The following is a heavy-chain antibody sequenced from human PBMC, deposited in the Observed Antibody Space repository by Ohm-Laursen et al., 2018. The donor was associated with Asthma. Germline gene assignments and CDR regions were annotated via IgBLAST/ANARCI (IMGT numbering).Heavy chain of an antibody. CDR2: IYYSGST. D-gene: IGHD3-16*01. CDR3: ARAESALGHAPYGIDV. Sequence: TLSLTCTVSGGSISSGSYYWSWIRQHPGKGLGWIGYIYYSGSTYYNPSLKSRVTISVDTSKNQFSLKLSSVTAADTAVYYCARAESALGHAPYGIDVWGQGTTVTVSS. J-gene: IGHJ6*02. CDR1: GGSISSGSYY. V-gene: IGHV4-31*03.